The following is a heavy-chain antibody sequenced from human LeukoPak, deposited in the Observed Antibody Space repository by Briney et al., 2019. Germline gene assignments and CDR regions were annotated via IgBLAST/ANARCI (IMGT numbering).Heavy chain of an antibody. D-gene: IGHD6-19*01. Sequence: SETLSLTCTVSGGSISSYYWSWIRQPPGKGLEWIGYIYYSGSTNYNPSLKSRVTISVDTSKNQFSLKLSSVTAADTAVYYCAKGRRSIAVDVFDYWGQGTLVTVSS. V-gene: IGHV4-59*01. J-gene: IGHJ4*02. CDR3: AKGRRSIAVDVFDY. CDR1: GGSISSYY. CDR2: IYYSGST.